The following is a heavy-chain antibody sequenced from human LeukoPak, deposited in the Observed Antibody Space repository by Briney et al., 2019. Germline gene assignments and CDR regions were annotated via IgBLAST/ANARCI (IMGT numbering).Heavy chain of an antibody. D-gene: IGHD1-14*01. Sequence: ASVKVSCKASGGTFSSYAISWVRQAPGQGLEWMGGIIPTFGTANYAQKFQVRVTITTDESTSTAYMELSSLRSEDTAVYYCARDRGTTFDAFDIWGQGTMVTVSS. CDR2: IIPTFGTA. V-gene: IGHV1-69*05. CDR1: GGTFSSYA. CDR3: ARDRGTTFDAFDI. J-gene: IGHJ3*02.